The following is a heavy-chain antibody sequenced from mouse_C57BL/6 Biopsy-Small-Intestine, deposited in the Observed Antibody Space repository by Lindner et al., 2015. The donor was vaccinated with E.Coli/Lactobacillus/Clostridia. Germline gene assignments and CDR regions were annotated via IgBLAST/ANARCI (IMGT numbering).Heavy chain of an antibody. CDR2: IYPGDGDT. Sequence: VQLQESGPELVKPGASVKISCKASGYTFIISWMNWVKRRPGKGLEWIGRIYPGDGDTDYNGKFRGKATLTADKSSGTAYMQLSSLTSEDSAVYFCARGDFGYDYYFDYWGQGHHSHSLL. V-gene: IGHV1-82*01. J-gene: IGHJ2*01. CDR1: GYTFIISW. D-gene: IGHD2-2*01. CDR3: ARGDFGYDYYFDY.